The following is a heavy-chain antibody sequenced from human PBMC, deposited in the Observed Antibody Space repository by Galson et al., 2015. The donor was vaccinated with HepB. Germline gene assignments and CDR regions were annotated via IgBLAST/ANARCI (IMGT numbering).Heavy chain of an antibody. D-gene: IGHD3-3*01. V-gene: IGHV3-21*01. CDR3: ARGPNAYDFWSGGLYKINWFDP. J-gene: IGHJ5*02. CDR1: GFTFSSYS. Sequence: SLRLSCAASGFTFSSYSMNWVRQAPGKGLEWVSSISSSSSYIYYADSVKGRFTISRDNAKNSLYLQMNSLRAEDTAVYYCARGPNAYDFWSGGLYKINWFDPWGQGTLVTVSS. CDR2: ISSSSSYI.